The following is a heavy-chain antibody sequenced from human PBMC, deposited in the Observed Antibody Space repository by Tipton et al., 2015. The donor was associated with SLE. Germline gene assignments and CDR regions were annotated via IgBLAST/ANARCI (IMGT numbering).Heavy chain of an antibody. CDR1: GGSVSSGSYY. Sequence: TLSLTCTVSGGSVSSGSYYWSWIRQPPGKGLEWIGEINHSGSTNYNPSLKSRVTISVDTSKNQFSLKLSSVTAADTAVYYCARGSTLDSSGWYRAFDIWGQGTMVTVSS. CDR2: INHSGST. CDR3: ARGSTLDSSGWYRAFDI. V-gene: IGHV4-61*01. J-gene: IGHJ3*02. D-gene: IGHD6-19*01.